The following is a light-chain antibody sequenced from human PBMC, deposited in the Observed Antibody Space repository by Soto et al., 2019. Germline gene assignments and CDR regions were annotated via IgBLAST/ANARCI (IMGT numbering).Light chain of an antibody. CDR1: QDISNF. J-gene: IGKJ4*01. CDR2: AAS. V-gene: IGKV1-16*02. Sequence: DIQMTQSPSSLSASVGDTVTITCRASQDISNFLAWFQQKPGKAPKSLIYAASNLQSGVPSKFSGRGSGKDFTHTISSLQPEDFATYYCQQYHSYPVTFGGGTKVEI. CDR3: QQYHSYPVT.